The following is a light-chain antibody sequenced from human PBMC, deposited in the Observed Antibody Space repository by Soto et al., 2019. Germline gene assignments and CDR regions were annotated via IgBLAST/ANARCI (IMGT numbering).Light chain of an antibody. Sequence: DIHMTQSPSSLSASVGDRVTITCRASQSISSYLNWYQQKPGKAPKLLIYATSSLQSGVPSRFSASGSGTDFTLTISSLQPEDFATYYCQQSYSTVTFGQGTRLEI. V-gene: IGKV1-39*01. CDR1: QSISSY. CDR2: ATS. J-gene: IGKJ5*01. CDR3: QQSYSTVT.